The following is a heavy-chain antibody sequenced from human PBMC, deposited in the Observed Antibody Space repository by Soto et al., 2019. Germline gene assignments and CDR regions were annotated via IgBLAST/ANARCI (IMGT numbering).Heavy chain of an antibody. J-gene: IGHJ5*02. CDR2: FDPEDGET. CDR3: ATGRGWDNWFDP. Sequence: ASVKVSCKVSGYTLTELSMHWVRQAPGKGLEWMGGFDPEDGETIYAQKFQGRVTMTEDTSTDTAYMELSSLRSEDTAVYYCATGRGWDNWFDPWGQGTLVTVSS. CDR1: GYTLTELS. D-gene: IGHD6-19*01. V-gene: IGHV1-24*01.